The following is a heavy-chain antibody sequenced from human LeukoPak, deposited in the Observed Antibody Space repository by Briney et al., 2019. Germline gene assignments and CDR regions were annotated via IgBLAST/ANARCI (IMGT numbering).Heavy chain of an antibody. J-gene: IGHJ4*02. CDR2: ISSNGGST. CDR3: ARDSLYGGNSLDY. Sequence: GGSLRLSCAASGFTFSGYAMHWVRQAPGKGLEYVSAISSNGGSTYYANSVKGRFTISRDNSKNTLYLQMGSLRAEDMAVYYCARDSLYGGNSLDYWGQGTLVTVSS. D-gene: IGHD4-23*01. V-gene: IGHV3-64*01. CDR1: GFTFSGYA.